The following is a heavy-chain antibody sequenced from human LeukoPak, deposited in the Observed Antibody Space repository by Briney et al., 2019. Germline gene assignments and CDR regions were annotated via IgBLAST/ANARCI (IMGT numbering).Heavy chain of an antibody. V-gene: IGHV4-59*01. CDR2: IYYSGNT. CDR1: GGSISSYY. J-gene: IGHJ4*02. CDR3: ARVPLSCGGDCYSEAFYFDY. Sequence: SETLSLTCTVSGGSISSYYLSWIRQPPGKGLEWIGYIYYSGNTNYNPSPKSRVTISVDTSKNHFSLKLSSVTAADTAVYYCARVPLSCGGDCYSEAFYFDYWGQGTLVTVSS. D-gene: IGHD2-21*02.